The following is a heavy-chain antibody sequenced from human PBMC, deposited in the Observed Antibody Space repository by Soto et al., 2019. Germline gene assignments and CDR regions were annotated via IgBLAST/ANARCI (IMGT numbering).Heavy chain of an antibody. CDR1: EFTFSPYP. Sequence: QEQLVESGGGVVQPGRPLRLSCAASEFTFSPYPMHWVRQAPGKGLEWVAVISFDGATKYYADSVKGRFALSRDNSMNTLYLQMNSLRTEDTAVYYCAKDQSASSNSYHAMDVWGPGTTVTVSS. J-gene: IGHJ6*02. CDR3: AKDQSASSNSYHAMDV. CDR2: ISFDGATK. D-gene: IGHD6-6*01. V-gene: IGHV3-30*09.